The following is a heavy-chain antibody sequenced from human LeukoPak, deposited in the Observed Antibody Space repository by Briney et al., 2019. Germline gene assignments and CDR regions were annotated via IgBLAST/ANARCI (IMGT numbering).Heavy chain of an antibody. CDR3: AKDGIPPVPATGARYYYYYMDV. D-gene: IGHD2-2*01. CDR2: ISYDGSNK. V-gene: IGHV3-30*18. Sequence: GGSLRLSCAASGFTFSSYGMHWVRQAPGKGLEWVAVISYDGSNKYYADSVKGRFTISRDNSKNTLYLQMNSLRAEDTAVYYCAKDGIPPVPATGARYYYYYMDVWGKGTTVTVSS. J-gene: IGHJ6*03. CDR1: GFTFSSYG.